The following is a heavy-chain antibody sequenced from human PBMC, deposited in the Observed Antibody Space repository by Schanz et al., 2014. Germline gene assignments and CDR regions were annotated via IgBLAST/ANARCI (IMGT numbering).Heavy chain of an antibody. CDR3: ARDDRAYYYGMDV. CDR2: INPNTGGT. J-gene: IGHJ6*02. Sequence: VQLEQSGAEVKKPGSSVKVSCKASGGTFSSFGINWVRQAPGQGLEWMGWINPNTGGTNFAQKFQGWVTVTRDTSISTVYMELSRVTYEDTAVYYCARDDRAYYYGMDVWGQGTTVTVAS. V-gene: IGHV1-2*04. CDR1: GGTFSSFG. D-gene: IGHD3-22*01.